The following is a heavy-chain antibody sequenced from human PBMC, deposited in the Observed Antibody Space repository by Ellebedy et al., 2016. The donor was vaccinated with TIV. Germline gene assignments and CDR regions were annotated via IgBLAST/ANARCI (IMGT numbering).Heavy chain of an antibody. Sequence: LRLXXAVSGGSISSGGYSWSWIRQPPGKGLEWIGYIYHSGSTYYNPSLKSRVTISVDRSKNQFSLKLSSVTAADTAVYYCARFDYHYYGMDVWGQGTTVTVSS. J-gene: IGHJ6*02. CDR3: ARFDYHYYGMDV. D-gene: IGHD3-9*01. CDR2: IYHSGST. V-gene: IGHV4-30-2*01. CDR1: GGSISSGGYS.